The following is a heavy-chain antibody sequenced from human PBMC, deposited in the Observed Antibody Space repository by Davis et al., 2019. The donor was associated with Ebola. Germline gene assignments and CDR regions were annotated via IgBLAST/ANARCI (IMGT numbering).Heavy chain of an antibody. CDR1: GFTFSSYS. V-gene: IGHV3-21*04. CDR2: ISSSSSYI. CDR3: ARDHWVGEGYGDYFDY. Sequence: PGGSLRLSCAASGFTFSSYSMYWVRQAPGKGLEWVSSISSSSSYIYYADSVKGRFTISRDNAKNTLYLQMNSLRAEDTAVYYCARDHWVGEGYGDYFDYWGQGTLVTVSS. D-gene: IGHD4-17*01. J-gene: IGHJ4*02.